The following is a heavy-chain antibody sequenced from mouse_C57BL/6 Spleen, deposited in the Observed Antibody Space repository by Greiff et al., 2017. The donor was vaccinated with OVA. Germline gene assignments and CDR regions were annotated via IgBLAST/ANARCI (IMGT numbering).Heavy chain of an antibody. CDR3: ARSDTTVVAGYYFDY. V-gene: IGHV1-64*01. CDR2: IHPNSGST. D-gene: IGHD1-1*01. Sequence: QVQLQQPGAELVKPGASVKLSCKASGYTFTSYWMHWVKQRPGQGLEWIGMIHPNSGSTNYNEKFKSKATLTVDKSSSTAYLQLSSLTSEDSAVYYCARSDTTVVAGYYFDYWGQGTTLTVSS. CDR1: GYTFTSYW. J-gene: IGHJ2*01.